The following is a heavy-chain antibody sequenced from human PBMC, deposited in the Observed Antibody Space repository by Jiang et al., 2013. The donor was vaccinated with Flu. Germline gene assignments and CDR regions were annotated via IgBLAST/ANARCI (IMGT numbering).Heavy chain of an antibody. V-gene: IGHV1-18*01. CDR2: ISAYNGDA. CDR3: ARGYGSGRYSYFDY. CDR1: NYG. Sequence: NYGISWVRQAPGQGLEWMGWISAYNGDADYAQKFQGSVSMTTDTSTSTVYMELRSLRSDDTAVYYCARGYGSGRYSYFDYWGQGTLVTVSS. D-gene: IGHD3-10*01. J-gene: IGHJ4*02.